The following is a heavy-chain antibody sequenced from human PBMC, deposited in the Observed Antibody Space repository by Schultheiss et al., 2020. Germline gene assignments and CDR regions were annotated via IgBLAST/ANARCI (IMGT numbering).Heavy chain of an antibody. J-gene: IGHJ4*02. Sequence: GESLKISCAASGFTFSSYAMHWVRQAPGKGLEWVAVISYDGSNKYYADSVKGRFTISRDNAKNSLYLQMNSLRAEDTAVYYCARVGVVGANDYWGQGTLVTVSS. D-gene: IGHD1-26*01. V-gene: IGHV3-30-3*01. CDR2: ISYDGSNK. CDR1: GFTFSSYA. CDR3: ARVGVVGANDY.